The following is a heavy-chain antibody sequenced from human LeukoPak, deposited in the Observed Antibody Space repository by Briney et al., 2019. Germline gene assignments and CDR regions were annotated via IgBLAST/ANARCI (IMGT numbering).Heavy chain of an antibody. CDR3: ARRPTDSPFDY. CDR2: FYPGDSDT. Sequence: GESLKISCKGSGYSINNYWIGWVRQMPGKGLEWMGIFYPGDSDTRYSPSFQGQVTISADKSISTAYLQWSSLKASDSAMYYCARRPTDSPFDYWGQGTLVTVSS. J-gene: IGHJ4*02. V-gene: IGHV5-51*01. CDR1: GYSINNYW. D-gene: IGHD2-15*01.